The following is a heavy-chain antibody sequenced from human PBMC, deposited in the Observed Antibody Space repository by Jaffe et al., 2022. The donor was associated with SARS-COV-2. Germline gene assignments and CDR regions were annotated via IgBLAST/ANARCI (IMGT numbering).Heavy chain of an antibody. J-gene: IGHJ6*02. V-gene: IGHV3-11*06. CDR3: ARDRPITGTTFVYYYYGMDV. Sequence: QVQLVESGGGLVKPGGSLRLSCAASGFTFSDYYMSWIRQAPGKGLEWVSYISSSSSYTNYADSVKGRFTISRDNAKNSLYLQMNSLRADDTAVYYCARDRPITGTTFVYYYYGMDVWGQGTTVTVSS. D-gene: IGHD1-7*01. CDR2: ISSSSSYT. CDR1: GFTFSDYY.